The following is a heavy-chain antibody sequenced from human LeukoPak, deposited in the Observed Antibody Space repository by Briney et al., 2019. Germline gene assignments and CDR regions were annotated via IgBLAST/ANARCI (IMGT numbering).Heavy chain of an antibody. CDR2: IYYSGST. Sequence: SETLSLTCTVSGGSISSYYWSWIRQPPGKGLEWIGYIYYSGSTNYNPSLKSRVTISVDTSRNQFSLKLTSVTAADTAVYFCARHESSGWYYFDYWGHGTLVTVSS. CDR3: ARHESSGWYYFDY. D-gene: IGHD6-19*01. J-gene: IGHJ4*01. CDR1: GGSISSYY. V-gene: IGHV4-59*08.